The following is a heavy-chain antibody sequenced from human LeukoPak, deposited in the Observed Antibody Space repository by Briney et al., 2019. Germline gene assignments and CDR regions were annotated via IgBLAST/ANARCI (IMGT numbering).Heavy chain of an antibody. CDR2: IYYSGST. Sequence: SETLSLTCTVSGGSISSGGYYWSWIRRHPGKGLEWIGYIYYSGSTYYNPSLKSRVTISVDTSKNQFSLKLSSVTAADTAVYYCARGVPPHFPWFDPWGQGTLVTVSS. V-gene: IGHV4-31*03. CDR3: ARGVPPHFPWFDP. J-gene: IGHJ5*02. CDR1: GGSISSGGYY. D-gene: IGHD5/OR15-5a*01.